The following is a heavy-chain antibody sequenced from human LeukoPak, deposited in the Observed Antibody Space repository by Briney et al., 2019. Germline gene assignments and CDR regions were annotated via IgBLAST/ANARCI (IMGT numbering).Heavy chain of an antibody. V-gene: IGHV3-21*01. Sequence: TGGSLRLSCAASGFTFSSYIMNWVRQAPGKGLEWVSSISSSSSYIYYADSVKGRFTISRDNAKNSLYLQMNSLRAEDTAVYYCARAPPFYDSSGYYLFYFDYWGQGTLVTVSS. D-gene: IGHD3-22*01. CDR1: GFTFSSYI. J-gene: IGHJ4*02. CDR2: ISSSSSYI. CDR3: ARAPPFYDSSGYYLFYFDY.